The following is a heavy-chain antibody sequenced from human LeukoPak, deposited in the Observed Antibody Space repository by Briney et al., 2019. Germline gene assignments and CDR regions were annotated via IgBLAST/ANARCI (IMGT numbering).Heavy chain of an antibody. J-gene: IGHJ4*02. CDR3: AKARSGSSSWYDY. CDR2: ISSSGSGGST. D-gene: IGHD6-13*01. CDR1: GFTFSDYY. V-gene: IGHV3-11*01. Sequence: GGSLRLSCAASGFTFSDYYMSWIRQAPGKGLEWVSYISSSGSGGSTYYADSVKGRLTISRDNSKNTLYLQMNSLRAEDTAVYYCAKARSGSSSWYDYWGQGTLVTVSS.